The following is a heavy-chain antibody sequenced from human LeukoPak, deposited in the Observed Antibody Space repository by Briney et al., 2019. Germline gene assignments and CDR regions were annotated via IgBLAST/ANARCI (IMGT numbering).Heavy chain of an antibody. CDR3: AKLGDTYAWSPPDY. J-gene: IGHJ4*02. Sequence: GGSLRLSCAASGFTFSSYAMSWVRQAPGKGLEWVSTISGSGGSTYYADSVKGRFTISRDNSKNTLYLHMHSLGAEDTAVYYCAKLGDTYAWSPPDYWGQGTLVTVSS. D-gene: IGHD3-16*01. V-gene: IGHV3-23*01. CDR1: GFTFSSYA. CDR2: ISGSGGST.